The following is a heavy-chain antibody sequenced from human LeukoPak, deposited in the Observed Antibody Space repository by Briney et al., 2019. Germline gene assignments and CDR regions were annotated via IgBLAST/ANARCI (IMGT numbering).Heavy chain of an antibody. V-gene: IGHV3-23*01. J-gene: IGHJ6*02. D-gene: IGHD6-19*01. Sequence: PGGSLRLSCAASGFTFSSYAMSWVRQAPGKGLEWVSAISGSGGSTYYADSVKGRFTISRDNSKNTLYLQMNSLRAEDTAVYYCAKEGEWLVRGSYGMDVWGQGTTVTVSS. CDR3: AKEGEWLVRGSYGMDV. CDR2: ISGSGGST. CDR1: GFTFSSYA.